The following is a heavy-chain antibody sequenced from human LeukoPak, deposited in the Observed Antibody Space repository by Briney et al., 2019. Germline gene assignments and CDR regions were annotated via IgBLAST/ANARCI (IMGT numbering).Heavy chain of an antibody. Sequence: GSLRLSCAASGFTFSGYYMNWIRQSPGKGLEWISYISGSARTIYYADSVKGRFTISRDNAKNSLYLQMNSLRAEDTAVYYCARDEANYGGNSNYWGQGTLVTVSS. D-gene: IGHD4-23*01. CDR2: ISGSARTI. V-gene: IGHV3-11*01. J-gene: IGHJ4*02. CDR1: GFTFSGYY. CDR3: ARDEANYGGNSNY.